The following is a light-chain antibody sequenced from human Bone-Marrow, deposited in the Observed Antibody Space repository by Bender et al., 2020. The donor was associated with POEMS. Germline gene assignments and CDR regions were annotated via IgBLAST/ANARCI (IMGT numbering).Light chain of an antibody. CDR2: GND. V-gene: IGLV1-44*01. J-gene: IGLJ3*02. Sequence: QSVLTQPPSASGTPGQRVTISCSGSSSNIGGNAVNWWQQLPGTAPKLLIYGNDQRPSGVPDRFSGSKSGTSASLAISGLPSEDEAGYFCSAWDGILNGWVLGGGAELTVL. CDR1: SSNIGGNA. CDR3: SAWDGILNGWV.